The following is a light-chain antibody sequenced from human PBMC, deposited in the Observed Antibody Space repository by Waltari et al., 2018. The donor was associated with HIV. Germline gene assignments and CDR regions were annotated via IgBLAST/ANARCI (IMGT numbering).Light chain of an antibody. CDR1: ISDVGGYNY. Sequence: QSALTQPRSVSGSPGQSVTISCTGNISDVGGYNYISWYQQHPGKAPKFLFYHFNKRPSGVPDRFSGSRSGNTASLTISGLQAEDDADYYCCAYAGSHILVLFGGGTKLTVL. V-gene: IGLV2-11*01. CDR3: CAYAGSHILVL. J-gene: IGLJ2*01. CDR2: HFN.